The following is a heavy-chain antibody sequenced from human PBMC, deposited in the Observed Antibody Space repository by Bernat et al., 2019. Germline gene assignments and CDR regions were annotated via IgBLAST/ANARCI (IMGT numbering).Heavy chain of an antibody. CDR3: TRDLDIVRVFVGYDAFDI. D-gene: IGHD2/OR15-2a*01. CDR1: GFTFSNYW. Sequence: EVQLVESGGGLVQPGGFLRLSCAASGFTFSNYWMNWVRQAPGKGLEWVANIKKDGSEKYYVDSVMGRFNISRDNAKNSLYLQMTSLRAEDTAVYYCTRDLDIVRVFVGYDAFDIWGQGTMVSVS. CDR2: IKKDGSEK. J-gene: IGHJ3*02. V-gene: IGHV3-7*01.